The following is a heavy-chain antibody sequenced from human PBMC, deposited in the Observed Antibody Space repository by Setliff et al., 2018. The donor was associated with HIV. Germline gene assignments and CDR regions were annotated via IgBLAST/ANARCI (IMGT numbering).Heavy chain of an antibody. CDR1: GFTFRTFA. V-gene: IGHV3-30*01. J-gene: IGHJ3*01. Sequence: GGSLRLSCVGSGFTFRTFAMHWVRQAPGKGLEWVSVISYDGSRVSYADSVKGRFTISRDDSKNTVFLQLDTLRREDTAVYYCARDSRATGEGAFDFWGQGTTVTVSS. CDR2: ISYDGSRV. D-gene: IGHD7-27*01. CDR3: ARDSRATGEGAFDF.